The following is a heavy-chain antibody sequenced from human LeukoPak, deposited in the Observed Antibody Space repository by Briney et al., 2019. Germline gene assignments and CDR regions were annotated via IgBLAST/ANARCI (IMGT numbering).Heavy chain of an antibody. D-gene: IGHD3-3*01. V-gene: IGHV4-59*08. CDR1: GGSITSYY. Sequence: KPSETLSLTCSVSGGSITSYYWSWIRPPPGKGLEWIGYLTNSGSTKYNPSLKSRVTLSEDTSKNQVSLNLRSVTAADTAVYYCARQRHNNFWSGLGYYYMDVWGKGITVTV. CDR3: ARQRHNNFWSGLGYYYMDV. J-gene: IGHJ6*03. CDR2: LTNSGST.